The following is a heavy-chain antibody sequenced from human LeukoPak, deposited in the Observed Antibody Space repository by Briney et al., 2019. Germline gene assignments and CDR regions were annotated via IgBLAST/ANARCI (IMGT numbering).Heavy chain of an antibody. Sequence: GGSLRLSCAASGFTFSNHWMYWVRQGPGKGLVWISDIDTDGSSTNYADSVKGRFTISRDNAKNTLYLQMNSLGAADTAVYYCVRALGDYGGQGDYWGQGTLVTVSS. D-gene: IGHD3-16*01. J-gene: IGHJ4*02. CDR3: VRALGDYGGQGDY. V-gene: IGHV3-74*01. CDR2: IDTDGSST. CDR1: GFTFSNHW.